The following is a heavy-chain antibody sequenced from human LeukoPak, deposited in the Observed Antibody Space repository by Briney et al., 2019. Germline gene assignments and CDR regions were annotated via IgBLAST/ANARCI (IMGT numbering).Heavy chain of an antibody. CDR3: VKHEGGYIDY. J-gene: IGHJ4*02. D-gene: IGHD2-15*01. Sequence: GASVKVSCKASGGTFSSYAISWVRQMPGKGLEWMGVVYPGDSDTRYSPSFQGQVTVSADKSITTAYLHWSSLKASDTAMYYCVKHEGGYIDYWGQGTLVTVSS. CDR2: VYPGDSDT. V-gene: IGHV5-51*01. CDR1: GGTFSSYA.